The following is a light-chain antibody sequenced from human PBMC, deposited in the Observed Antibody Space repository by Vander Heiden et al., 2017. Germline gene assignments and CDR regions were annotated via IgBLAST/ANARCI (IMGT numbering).Light chain of an antibody. J-gene: IGLJ2*01. V-gene: IGLV3-21*02. CDR3: QVWDSSSDHVV. Sequence: SYVLTQPPSVSAAPGQTARITCWGNNIGSKSVHWYQQKPGQAPVLVVYDDSDRPSGIPERFSGSNSGNTATLTISRVEAGDEADYYCQVWDSSSDHVVFGGGTKLTVL. CDR2: DDS. CDR1: NIGSKS.